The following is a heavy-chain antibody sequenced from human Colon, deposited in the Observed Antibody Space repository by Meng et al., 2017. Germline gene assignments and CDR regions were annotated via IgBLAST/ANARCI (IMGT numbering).Heavy chain of an antibody. V-gene: IGHV4-4*02. J-gene: IGHJ4*02. CDR2: TSHSGST. Sequence: QVQLQEPGHGLVKPSDTLSLTCPGACGSISRSDWWSWVRQPPGKGLEWIGETSHSGSTNYSPSLKSRVTISLDKSKNQLSLKLNSVTAADTAVYYCASSDYYRSDYWGQGTLVTVSS. D-gene: IGHD3-22*01. CDR1: CGSISRSDW. CDR3: ASSDYYRSDY.